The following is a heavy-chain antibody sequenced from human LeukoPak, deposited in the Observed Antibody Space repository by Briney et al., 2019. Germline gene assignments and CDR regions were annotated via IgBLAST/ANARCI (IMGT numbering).Heavy chain of an antibody. V-gene: IGHV1-2*02. CDR2: INPNSGGT. D-gene: IGHD3-22*01. CDR1: GYTFIGYY. CDR3: ARAFDSSGYYFDY. J-gene: IGHJ4*02. Sequence: GASVKVSCKASGYTFIGYYMHWVRQAPGQGLEWMAWINPNSGGTNYAQKFQGRVTMTRDTSISTAYMELTRLTSDDTAVYYCARAFDSSGYYFDYWGQGTLVTVSS.